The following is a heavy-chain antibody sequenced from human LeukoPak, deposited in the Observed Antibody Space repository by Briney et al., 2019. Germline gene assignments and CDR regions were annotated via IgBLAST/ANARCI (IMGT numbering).Heavy chain of an antibody. CDR1: GGSFSGYY. CDR3: ARAGYVWGSYRPPFDY. J-gene: IGHJ4*02. CDR2: INHSGST. D-gene: IGHD3-16*02. V-gene: IGHV4-34*01. Sequence: SETLSLTCAVYGGSFSGYYWSWIRQPPGKGLVWIGEINHSGSTNYNPSLKSRVTISVDTSKNQFSLKLSSVTAADTAVYYCARAGYVWGSYRPPFDYWGQGTLVTVSS.